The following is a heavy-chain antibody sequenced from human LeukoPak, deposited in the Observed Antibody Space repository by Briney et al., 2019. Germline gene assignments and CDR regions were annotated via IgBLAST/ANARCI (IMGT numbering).Heavy chain of an antibody. D-gene: IGHD3-22*01. V-gene: IGHV3-73*01. CDR1: GFTFSGSA. CDR3: TRPGSSGLTVPY. Sequence: GGSLKLSCAASGFTFSGSAMHWVRQASGKGLEWVGRIRSKANSYATAYAASVKGRFTISRDDSKSTAYLQMNSLKTEDTAVYYCTRPGSSGLTVPYWGQGTLVTVSS. CDR2: IRSKANSYAT. J-gene: IGHJ4*02.